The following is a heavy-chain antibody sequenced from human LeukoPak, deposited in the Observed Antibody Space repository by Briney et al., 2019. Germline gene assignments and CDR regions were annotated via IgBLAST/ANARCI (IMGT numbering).Heavy chain of an antibody. D-gene: IGHD5-18*01. V-gene: IGHV3-53*01. CDR3: AKGYSYGDPRAAFDI. CDR2: IYSGGST. CDR1: GFTVSSNY. Sequence: PGGSLRLSCAASGFTVSSNYMSWVRQAPGKGLEWVSVIYSGGSTYYADSVKGRFTISRDNSKNTLYLQMNSLRAEDTAVYYCAKGYSYGDPRAAFDIWGQGTMVTVSS. J-gene: IGHJ3*02.